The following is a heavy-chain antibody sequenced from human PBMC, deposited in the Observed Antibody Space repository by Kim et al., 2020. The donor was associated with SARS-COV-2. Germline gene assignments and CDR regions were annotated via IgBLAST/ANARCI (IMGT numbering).Heavy chain of an antibody. D-gene: IGHD3-22*01. Sequence: GGSLRLSCAASGFTFSSYAMHWVRQAPGKGLEWVAAISYDGSNKYYADSVKGRFTISRDNSKNTLYLQMNSLRAEDTAVYYCARGESGYYSPFDPWGQGTLVTVSS. CDR2: ISYDGSNK. V-gene: IGHV3-30*04. J-gene: IGHJ5*02. CDR1: GFTFSSYA. CDR3: ARGESGYYSPFDP.